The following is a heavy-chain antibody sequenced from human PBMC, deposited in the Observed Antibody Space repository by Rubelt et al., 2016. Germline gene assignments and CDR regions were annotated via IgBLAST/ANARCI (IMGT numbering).Heavy chain of an antibody. D-gene: IGHD6-13*01. CDR2: IGTAGDK. Sequence: EVQLLESGGGLVQPGGSLRLSCAASGFTFSSYAMSWVRQAPGTGLEWVSAIGTAGDKYYPGSVKGRFTIFRENAKNSLYLQMKSLRAQDTSGYDCARAGSSWEDYYYGIDVWGRGTTVTVSS. V-gene: IGHV3-13*01. CDR1: GFTFSSYA. CDR3: ARAGSSWEDYYYGIDV. J-gene: IGHJ6*02.